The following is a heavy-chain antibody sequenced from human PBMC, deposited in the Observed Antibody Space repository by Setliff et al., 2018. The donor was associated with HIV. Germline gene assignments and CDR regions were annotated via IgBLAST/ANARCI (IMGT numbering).Heavy chain of an antibody. CDR1: GFPFSLYS. V-gene: IGHV3-30*18. Sequence: GSLRLSCTASGFPFSLYSMNWVRQTPGKGLEWVAIISYHERDTFYADSVKGRFTISRDDSKNTVYLQMLSLRVGDTAAYYCAKGVKWLDPWGQGILVTVSS. D-gene: IGHD3-16*01. CDR2: ISYHERDT. J-gene: IGHJ5*02. CDR3: AKGVKWLDP.